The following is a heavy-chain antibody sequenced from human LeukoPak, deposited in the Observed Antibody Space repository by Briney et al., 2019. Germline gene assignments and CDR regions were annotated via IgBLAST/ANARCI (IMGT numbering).Heavy chain of an antibody. J-gene: IGHJ6*03. CDR3: ARRTASAYYLDL. CDR2: IHPRDSDT. V-gene: IGHV5-51*01. Sequence: PGESLKISCRGSGFSFTSYWIGWVRQKPGTGLEWMGIIHPRDSDTQYRPSSQGHVTISADKSSSTAFLQWSSLKPSDTGIYYCARRTASAYYLDLWGKGTTVTVSS. D-gene: IGHD5-18*01. CDR1: GFSFTSYW.